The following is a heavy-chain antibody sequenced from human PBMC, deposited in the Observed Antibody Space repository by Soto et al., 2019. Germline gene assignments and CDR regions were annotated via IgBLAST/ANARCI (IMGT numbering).Heavy chain of an antibody. CDR3: ATAGYSYGDPPSAYYYYYGMDV. Sequence: ASVKVSCKASGGTFSSYAISWVRQAPGQGLEWMGGIIPIFGTANYAQKFQGRVTITADESTSTAYMELSSLRSEDTAVYYCATAGYSYGDPPSAYYYYYGMDVWGQGTTVTVSS. D-gene: IGHD5-18*01. CDR1: GGTFSSYA. J-gene: IGHJ6*02. V-gene: IGHV1-69*13. CDR2: IIPIFGTA.